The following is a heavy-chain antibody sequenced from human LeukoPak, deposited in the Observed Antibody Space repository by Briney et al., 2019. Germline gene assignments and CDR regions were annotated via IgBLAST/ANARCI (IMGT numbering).Heavy chain of an antibody. CDR3: ARGATFRGAYYMDV. CDR1: GGPISTHY. D-gene: IGHD3-10*01. Sequence: SETLSLTCIVSGGPISTHYWSWSRQPPGKGLEWIGYNDYSGSTNYNPSLKSRVTISVDTSKNQFSLKLNSVTAADTAVYYCARGATFRGAYYMDVWGKGTTVTVSS. CDR2: NDYSGST. V-gene: IGHV4-59*11. J-gene: IGHJ6*03.